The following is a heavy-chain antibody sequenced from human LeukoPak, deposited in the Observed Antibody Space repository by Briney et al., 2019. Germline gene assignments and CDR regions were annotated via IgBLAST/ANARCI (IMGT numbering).Heavy chain of an antibody. V-gene: IGHV4-38-2*02. Sequence: SETLSLTCTVSGYSISSGYYWGWIRQPPGKGLEWIGSIYHSGSTYYNPSLKSRVTIPVDTSKNQFSLKLSSVTAADTAVYYCARHVSADILTGRAANFDYWGQGTLVTVSS. D-gene: IGHD3-9*01. CDR3: ARHVSADILTGRAANFDY. CDR1: GYSISSGYY. CDR2: IYHSGST. J-gene: IGHJ4*02.